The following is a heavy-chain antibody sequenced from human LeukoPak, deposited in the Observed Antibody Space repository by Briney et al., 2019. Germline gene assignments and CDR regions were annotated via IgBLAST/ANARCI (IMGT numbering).Heavy chain of an antibody. D-gene: IGHD6-13*01. CDR3: AREYSSSWYGWGNDAFDI. J-gene: IGHJ3*02. CDR1: GFTFSSYA. Sequence: GRSLRLSCAASGFTFSSYAMHWVRQAPGKGLEWVAVISYDGSNKYYADSVKGRFTISRDNSKNTLYLQMNSLRAEDTAVYYCAREYSSSWYGWGNDAFDIWGQGTMVTVSS. V-gene: IGHV3-30*04. CDR2: ISYDGSNK.